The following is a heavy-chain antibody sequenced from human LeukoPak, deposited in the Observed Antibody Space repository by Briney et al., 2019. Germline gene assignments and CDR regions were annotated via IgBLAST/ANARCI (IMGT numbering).Heavy chain of an antibody. CDR1: GGSFSGYY. J-gene: IGHJ6*03. CDR2: INHSGST. CDR3: ARTFTGHYYYYYMDV. D-gene: IGHD1-14*01. V-gene: IGHV4-34*01. Sequence: SETLSLTCAVYGGSFSGYYWSWIRQPPGKGLEWTGEINHSGSTNYNPSLKSRVTISVDTSKNQFSLKLSSVTAADTAVYYCARTFTGHYYYYYMDVWGRGTTVTVSS.